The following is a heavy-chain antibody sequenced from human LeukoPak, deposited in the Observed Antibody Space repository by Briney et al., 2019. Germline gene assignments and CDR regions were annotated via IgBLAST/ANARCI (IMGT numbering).Heavy chain of an antibody. CDR2: IYYSGST. CDR1: GGSISRYY. J-gene: IGHJ6*02. Sequence: SETLSLTCTVSGGSISRYYWSWIRQPPGKGLEWIGYIYYSGSTNYNPSLKSRVTISVDTSKNQFSLKLSSVTAADTAVYYCARDSSGWHPYYGMDVWGQGPTVTVSS. V-gene: IGHV4-59*01. CDR3: ARDSSGWHPYYGMDV. D-gene: IGHD6-19*01.